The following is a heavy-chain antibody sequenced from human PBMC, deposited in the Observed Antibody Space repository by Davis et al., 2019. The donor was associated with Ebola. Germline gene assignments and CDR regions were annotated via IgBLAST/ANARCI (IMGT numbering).Heavy chain of an antibody. D-gene: IGHD2-8*02. V-gene: IGHV3-33*08. J-gene: IGHJ6*02. CDR1: GFTVSSNY. CDR3: ARVHVLVVYATRYYYYYGMDV. CDR2: IWYDGSNK. Sequence: GESLKISCAASGFTVSSNYMSWVRQAPGKGLEWVAVIWYDGSNKYYADSVKGRFTISRDNSKNTLYLQMNSLRAEDTAVYYCARVHVLVVYATRYYYYYGMDVWGQGTTVTVSS.